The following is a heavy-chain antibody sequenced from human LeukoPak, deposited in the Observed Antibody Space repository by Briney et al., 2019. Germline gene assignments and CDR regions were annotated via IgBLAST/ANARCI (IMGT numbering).Heavy chain of an antibody. V-gene: IGHV3-30*02. D-gene: IGHD1/OR15-1a*01. CDR2: IRYDGSDI. CDR1: GFMFNVYG. CDR3: AGSWNIHFDY. J-gene: IGHJ4*02. Sequence: GGSLRLSCAASGFMFNVYGMHWVRQAPGKGLEWVAVIRYDGSDINYADSVKGRFTISRDNSKNTLYLEMNSLRVEDMAVYFCAGSWNIHFDYWGQGTLVTVSS.